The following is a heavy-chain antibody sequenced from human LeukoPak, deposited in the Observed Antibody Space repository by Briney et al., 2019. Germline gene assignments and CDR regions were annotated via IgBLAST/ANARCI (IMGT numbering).Heavy chain of an antibody. D-gene: IGHD1-14*01. V-gene: IGHV4-31*03. CDR2: IHYTENI. CDR1: GGSLSTGGFY. Sequence: SSETLSLTCTVSGGSLSTGGFYWSWIRQHPGKGLEWIGYIHYTENIYYNPSLKSRIVISIDTSKNQFSLKLNSVTVADTAVYYCARAASLITGQYWYFDLWGRGTLVTVSS. J-gene: IGHJ2*01. CDR3: ARAASLITGQYWYFDL.